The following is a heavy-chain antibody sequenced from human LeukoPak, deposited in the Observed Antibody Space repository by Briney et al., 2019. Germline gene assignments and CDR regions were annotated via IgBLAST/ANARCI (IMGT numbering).Heavy chain of an antibody. CDR1: GFTVSSNY. D-gene: IGHD2-21*02. CDR2: IYSGGST. J-gene: IGHJ6*03. V-gene: IGHV3-53*01. CDR3: ARATPDCGGDCYYYYYYYMDV. Sequence: GGSLRLSCAASGFTVSSNYMSWVRQAPGKGLGWVSVIYSGGSTYYADSVKGRFTISRDNSKNTLYLQMNSLRAEDTAVYYCARATPDCGGDCYYYYYYYMDVWGKGTTVTVSS.